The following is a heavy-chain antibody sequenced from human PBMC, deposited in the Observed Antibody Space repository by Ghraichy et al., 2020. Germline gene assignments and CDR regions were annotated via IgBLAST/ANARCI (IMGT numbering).Heavy chain of an antibody. CDR1: GFTFSSYG. J-gene: IGHJ4*02. Sequence: GGSLRLSCAASGFTFSSYGMHWVRQAPGKGLEWVAVISYDGSNKYYADSVKGRFTISRDNSKNTLYLQMNSLRAEDTAVYYCAKGLGTYNTLDVNGSYQVWGQGTLVTVSS. D-gene: IGHD1-26*01. CDR2: ISYDGSNK. CDR3: AKGLGTYNTLDVNGSYQV. V-gene: IGHV3-30*18.